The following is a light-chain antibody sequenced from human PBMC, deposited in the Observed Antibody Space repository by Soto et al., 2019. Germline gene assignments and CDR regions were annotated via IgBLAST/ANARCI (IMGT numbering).Light chain of an antibody. V-gene: IGLV2-23*01. CDR2: EGI. CDR3: CSYVAATTYV. Sequence: QSVLTQPASVSGSPGQSITISCTGTSNTIGGYNVVSWYQQHPGTAPKVIIYEGIKRPSGVSNRFSGSISGSTASLTISGLQAEDEADYYCCSYVAATTYVFGNGTKVT. CDR1: SNTIGGYNV. J-gene: IGLJ1*01.